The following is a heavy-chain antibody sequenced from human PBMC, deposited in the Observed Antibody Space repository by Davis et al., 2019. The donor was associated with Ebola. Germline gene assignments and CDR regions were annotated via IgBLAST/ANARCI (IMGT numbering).Heavy chain of an antibody. D-gene: IGHD6-6*01. J-gene: IGHJ5*02. CDR3: ARDYSSSSWNWFDP. CDR1: GFTFSSDS. V-gene: IGHV3-21*01. Sequence: PGGSLRLSCAVSGFTFSSDSMNCVRQARGKGLEWVSSISSSSSYVYYADSVKGRFTISREHAKNSLYLQMNSLRAEDTAVYYCARDYSSSSWNWFDPWGQGTLVTVSS. CDR2: ISSSSSYV.